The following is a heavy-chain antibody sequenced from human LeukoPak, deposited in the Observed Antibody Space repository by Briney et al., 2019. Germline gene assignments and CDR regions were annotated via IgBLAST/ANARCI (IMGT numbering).Heavy chain of an antibody. D-gene: IGHD6-13*01. CDR3: ARGLRLAAASDAFDI. CDR2: ISSSSSYI. Sequence: GGSLRLSCAASGFTFSSYSTNWVRQAPGKGLEWVSSISSSSSYIYYADSVKGRFTISRDNAKNSLYLQMNSLRAEDTAVYYCARGLRLAAASDAFDIWGQGTMVTVSS. J-gene: IGHJ3*02. V-gene: IGHV3-21*01. CDR1: GFTFSSYS.